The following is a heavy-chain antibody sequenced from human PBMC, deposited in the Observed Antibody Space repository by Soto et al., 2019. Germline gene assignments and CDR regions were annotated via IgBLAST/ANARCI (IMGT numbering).Heavy chain of an antibody. V-gene: IGHV4-31*03. CDR1: GGSISSGGYY. CDR2: IYYKGST. J-gene: IGHJ4*02. D-gene: IGHD1-26*01. Sequence: SETLSLTCTVSGGSISSGGYYWSWIRQHPGKGLEWIGYIYYKGSTYYNPSLKSRVTISVDTSKNQFSLNLSSVTVADTAVYYCARDALFSGSYTLDYWGQGTLVTVSS. CDR3: ARDALFSGSYTLDY.